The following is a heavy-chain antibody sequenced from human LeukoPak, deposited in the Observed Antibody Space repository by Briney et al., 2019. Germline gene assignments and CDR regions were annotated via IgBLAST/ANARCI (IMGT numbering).Heavy chain of an antibody. CDR1: GFTLSSYW. CDR2: IKQDGSEK. V-gene: IGHV3-7*03. D-gene: IGHD5-18*01. J-gene: IGHJ4*02. Sequence: SGGSLRLSCAAPGFTLSSYWMSWGRQAPGEGLEWVANIKQDGSEKYYVDSVKGRFTISRDNAKNSLYLQMNSLKTEDTAVYYCTTISKFKGYSFDYWGQGTLVTVSS. CDR3: TTISKFKGYSFDY.